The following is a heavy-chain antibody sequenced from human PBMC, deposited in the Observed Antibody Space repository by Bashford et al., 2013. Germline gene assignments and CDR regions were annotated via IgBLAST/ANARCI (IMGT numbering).Heavy chain of an antibody. Sequence: GGSLRLSCVASGFTFSSYSMNWVRQAPGKGLEWVSTLGTISSYISYADSVKGRFTISRDNAKHTLYLQMNSLRAEDTAVYFCARDPAYGAIDYWGQGTLVTVSS. V-gene: IGHV3-21*06. CDR2: LGTISSYI. D-gene: IGHD4-17*01. CDR3: ARDPAYGAIDY. J-gene: IGHJ4*02. CDR1: GFTFSSYS.